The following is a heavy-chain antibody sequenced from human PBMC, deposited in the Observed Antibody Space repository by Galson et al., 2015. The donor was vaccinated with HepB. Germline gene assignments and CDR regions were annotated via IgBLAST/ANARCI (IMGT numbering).Heavy chain of an antibody. CDR3: VRVGGTIYYYGMDV. CDR2: TYYRAKWYN. V-gene: IGHV6-1*01. CDR1: GDSVSSNSVA. J-gene: IGHJ6*02. D-gene: IGHD2-15*01. Sequence: CAISGDSVSSNSVAWYWLRHSPARGLEWLGRTYYRAKWYNDYAASVRSRITINPDTSKNQFSLQLKSVTPEDTAVYYCVRVGGTIYYYGMDVWGQGTTVTVSS.